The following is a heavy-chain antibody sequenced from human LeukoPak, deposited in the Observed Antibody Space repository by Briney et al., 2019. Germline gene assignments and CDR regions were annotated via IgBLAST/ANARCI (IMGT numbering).Heavy chain of an antibody. CDR1: GCSISSYY. D-gene: IGHD1-26*01. J-gene: IGHJ4*02. CDR3: ARLPPGGYPFDY. CDR2: IYTSGST. Sequence: SETLSLTCTVSGCSISSYYWSWIRQPPGKGLEWVGYIYTSGSTNYHPALERGSTISVETSKNHFSLNLSAGPRADTAVYYGARLPPGGYPFDYWGQGTLVTVSS. V-gene: IGHV4-4*09.